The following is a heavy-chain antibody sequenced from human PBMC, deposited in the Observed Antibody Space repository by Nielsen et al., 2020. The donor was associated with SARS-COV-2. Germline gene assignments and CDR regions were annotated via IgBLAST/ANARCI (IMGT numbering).Heavy chain of an antibody. CDR2: ISYDGSNK. J-gene: IGHJ4*02. Sequence: GESLKISCAASGFTFSSYGMHWVRQAPGKGLEWVAVISYDGSNKYYADSVKGRFTTSRDNSKNTLYLQMNSLRAEDTAVYYCAKDRVRRAVAGNFDYWGQGTLVTVSS. CDR3: AKDRVRRAVAGNFDY. CDR1: GFTFSSYG. D-gene: IGHD6-19*01. V-gene: IGHV3-30*18.